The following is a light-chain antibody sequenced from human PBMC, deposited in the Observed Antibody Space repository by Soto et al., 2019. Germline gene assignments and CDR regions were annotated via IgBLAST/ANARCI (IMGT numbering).Light chain of an antibody. V-gene: IGKV3-15*01. Sequence: EIVMTQSPATLSVSPGERATLSCRASQSVRSNLAWYQQKPGQAPRLLIYGASTRATGTPARFSGSGSGTEFSLTISSLQSEDFAVYYCQQYNDFGTFGQGTKVDIK. J-gene: IGKJ1*01. CDR3: QQYNDFGT. CDR1: QSVRSN. CDR2: GAS.